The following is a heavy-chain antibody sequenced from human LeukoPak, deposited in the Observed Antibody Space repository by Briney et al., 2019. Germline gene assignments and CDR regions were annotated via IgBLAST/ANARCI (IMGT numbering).Heavy chain of an antibody. CDR3: ARPPTPYGDYFDY. Sequence: PGGSLRLSCAASGFTFSSYEMNWVRQALGKGLEWVSYISSSGSTIYYADSVKGRFTISRDNAKNSLYLQMNSLRAEDTAVYYCARPPTPYGDYFDYWGQGTLVTVSS. J-gene: IGHJ4*02. CDR1: GFTFSSYE. CDR2: ISSSGSTI. D-gene: IGHD2-15*01. V-gene: IGHV3-48*03.